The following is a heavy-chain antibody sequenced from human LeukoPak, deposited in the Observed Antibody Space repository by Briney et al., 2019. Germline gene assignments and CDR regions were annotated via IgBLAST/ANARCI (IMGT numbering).Heavy chain of an antibody. CDR2: IYYSGST. V-gene: IGHV4-31*03. Sequence: PSETLSLTCTVSGGSISSGGYYWSWIRQHPGKGLEWIGYIYYSGSTYYNPSLKSRVTISVDTSKNQFSLKLSSVTAADTAVYYCARVLSGYCGGDCFDFDYWGQGTLVTVSS. D-gene: IGHD2-21*02. CDR1: GGSISSGGYY. J-gene: IGHJ4*02. CDR3: ARVLSGYCGGDCFDFDY.